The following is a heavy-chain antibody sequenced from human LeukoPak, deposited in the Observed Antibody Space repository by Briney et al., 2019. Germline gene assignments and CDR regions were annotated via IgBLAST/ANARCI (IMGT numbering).Heavy chain of an antibody. D-gene: IGHD3-16*02. CDR1: GYTFTSYG. Sequence: ASVKVSCKASGYTFTSYGISWVRQAPGQGLEWMGWINAGNGNTKYSQKFQGRVTITRDTSASTAYMELSSLRSEDTAVYYCAADAGGYRMDVWGQGTTVTVSS. V-gene: IGHV1-3*01. CDR2: INAGNGNT. J-gene: IGHJ6*02. CDR3: AADAGGYRMDV.